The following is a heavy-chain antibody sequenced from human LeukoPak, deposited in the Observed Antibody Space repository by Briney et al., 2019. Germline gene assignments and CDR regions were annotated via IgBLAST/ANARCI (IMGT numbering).Heavy chain of an antibody. D-gene: IGHD3-9*01. CDR2: IYPGDSDT. CDR1: GYSFTSYW. CDR3: ARRAFDYWYFDL. Sequence: GESLKISCKGSGYSFTSYWIGWVRQMPGKGLEWMGIIYPGDSDTRYSPSFQGQVTITADKSISTAYLQWNSLKASDTATYYCARRAFDYWYFDLWGRGTLVTVSS. J-gene: IGHJ2*01. V-gene: IGHV5-51*01.